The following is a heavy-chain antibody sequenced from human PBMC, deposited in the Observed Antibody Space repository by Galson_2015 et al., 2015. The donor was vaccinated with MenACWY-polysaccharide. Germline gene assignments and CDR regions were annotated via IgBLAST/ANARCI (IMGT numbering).Heavy chain of an antibody. D-gene: IGHD3-10*01. Sequence: SLRLSCATSGFTFSNAWMSWVRQAPGKGLEWVGRIKSKYNGGTTDYAAPVKGRFSISRDDSQSTAYLQMNSLRTDDTGIYYCTTGSRDVYSGQGTVFTVSP. V-gene: IGHV3-15*01. J-gene: IGHJ4*02. CDR2: IKSKYNGGTT. CDR1: GFTFSNAW. CDR3: TTGSRDVY.